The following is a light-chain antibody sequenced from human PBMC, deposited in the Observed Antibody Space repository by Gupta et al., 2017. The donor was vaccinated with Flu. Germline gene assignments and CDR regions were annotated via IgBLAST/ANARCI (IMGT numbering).Light chain of an antibody. Sequence: SSELTQDPAVSVALGQTVRITCQGDSLRSYYASWYQQKPGQAPVLVTYGKNNRPSGIPNRFAGSSSGNTASLTITGAQAEDEADHYCNARDSSGNHLVFGGGTKLTVL. CDR3: NARDSSGNHLV. V-gene: IGLV3-19*01. J-gene: IGLJ3*02. CDR1: SLRSYY. CDR2: GKN.